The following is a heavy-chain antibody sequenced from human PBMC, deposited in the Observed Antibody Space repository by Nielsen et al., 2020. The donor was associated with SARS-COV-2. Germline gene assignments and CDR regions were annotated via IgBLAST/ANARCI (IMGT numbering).Heavy chain of an antibody. Sequence: GGSLRLSCAASGFTFSGYAMHWVRQAPGKGLEWVAVISYDGSNKYYADSVKGRFTISRDNSKNTLYLQMNSLRAEDTAVYYCARAHDSSGYNFDYWGQGTLVTVSS. CDR2: ISYDGSNK. CDR1: GFTFSGYA. CDR3: ARAHDSSGYNFDY. V-gene: IGHV3-30-3*01. J-gene: IGHJ4*02. D-gene: IGHD3-22*01.